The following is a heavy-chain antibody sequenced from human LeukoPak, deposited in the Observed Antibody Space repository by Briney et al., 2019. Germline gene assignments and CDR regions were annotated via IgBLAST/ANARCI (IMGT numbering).Heavy chain of an antibody. CDR3: ARGDHVRIYAESAFDI. D-gene: IGHD5/OR15-5a*01. CDR2: INPSRGST. J-gene: IGHJ3*02. CDR1: GYTFTSYF. Sequence: ASVKVSCKAFGYTFTSYFMHWVRQAPGHGLEWMGIINPSRGSTNYAQKFQGRVTMTRDTSTSTVYMELSRRRSEDTAVYYCARGDHVRIYAESAFDIWGQGTMVSVSS. V-gene: IGHV1-46*01.